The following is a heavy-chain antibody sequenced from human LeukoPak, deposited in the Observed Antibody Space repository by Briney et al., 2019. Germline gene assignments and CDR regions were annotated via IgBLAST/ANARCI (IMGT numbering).Heavy chain of an antibody. CDR1: GGSISSYY. CDR3: ARSSGRREANWFDP. D-gene: IGHD3-10*01. V-gene: IGHV4-59*01. J-gene: IGHJ5*02. Sequence: SETLSLTCSVSGGSISSYYWSWIRQPPGKGLEWIGYMYYSGSTNYNPSLKSRVTMSVDTSKNQFSLKLNSVTAADTAVYYCARSSGRREANWFDPWGQGTLVTVSS. CDR2: MYYSGST.